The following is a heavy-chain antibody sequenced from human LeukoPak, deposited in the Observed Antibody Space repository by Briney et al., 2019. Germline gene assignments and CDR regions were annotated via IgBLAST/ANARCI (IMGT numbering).Heavy chain of an antibody. Sequence: GGSLRLSCAASGFTFSSYAMSWVRQAPGKGLEWVSAISGSGGSTYYADSVKGRFTISRDNSKNTLYLQMDSLRAEDTAVYYCAKVLRYATLPYFDYWGQGTLVTVSS. J-gene: IGHJ4*02. CDR2: ISGSGGST. D-gene: IGHD3-16*01. CDR1: GFTFSSYA. V-gene: IGHV3-23*01. CDR3: AKVLRYATLPYFDY.